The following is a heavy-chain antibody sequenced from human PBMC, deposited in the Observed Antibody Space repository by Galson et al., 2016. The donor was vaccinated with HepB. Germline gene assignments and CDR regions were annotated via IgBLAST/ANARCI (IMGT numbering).Heavy chain of an antibody. CDR2: IRPYNDNS. CDR3: ARVDNWTYDY. Sequence: SVKVSCKASGYTFRSNGISWVRQAPGQGLEWLGWIRPYNDNSDSAQKIRGRVTLTTDTSTSTAYMELRSLRSDATAVYYCARVDNWTYDYWGQGTLVTVSS. D-gene: IGHD1-7*01. J-gene: IGHJ4*02. V-gene: IGHV1-18*01. CDR1: GYTFRSNG.